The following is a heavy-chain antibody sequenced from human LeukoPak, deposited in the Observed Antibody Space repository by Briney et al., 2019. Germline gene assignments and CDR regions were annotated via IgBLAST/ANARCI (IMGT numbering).Heavy chain of an antibody. CDR2: IRFDGSNK. D-gene: IGHD5-12*01. J-gene: IGHJ4*02. CDR1: GFTFSSYG. CDR3: ASHRAYSAYRDY. V-gene: IGHV3-30*02. Sequence: GGSLRLSCAASGFTFSSYGIHWVRQAPGKGLEWVAFIRFDGSNKYYADSVKGRFTISRDNSKNTLYLQMNSLRAEDTAVYYCASHRAYSAYRDYWGQGTLVTVSS.